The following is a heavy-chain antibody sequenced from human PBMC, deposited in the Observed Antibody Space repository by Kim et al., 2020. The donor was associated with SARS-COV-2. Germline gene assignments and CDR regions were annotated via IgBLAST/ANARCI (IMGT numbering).Heavy chain of an antibody. Sequence: KSRVTISVDTSKNQFSLRLSSVTAADTAVYYCARGVLELVIIPYYYYDMDVWGKGTTVTVSS. J-gene: IGHJ6*03. CDR3: ARGVLELVIIPYYYYDMDV. V-gene: IGHV4-59*09. D-gene: IGHD3-3*01.